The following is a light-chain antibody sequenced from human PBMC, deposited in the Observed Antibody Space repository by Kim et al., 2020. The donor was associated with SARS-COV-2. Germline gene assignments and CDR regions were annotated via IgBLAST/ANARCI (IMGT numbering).Light chain of an antibody. J-gene: IGLJ1*01. CDR2: EVS. CDR3: SSFANDRTFV. V-gene: IGLV2-23*02. CDR1: SRVVGGNDL. Sequence: SITTSCTGTSRVVGGNDLVSLYQHFPGRAPKLIIFEVSKWPSGFSNRFSGSKSGNTASLTISGLQAEDEADYYCSSFANDRTFVFGTGTKVTVL.